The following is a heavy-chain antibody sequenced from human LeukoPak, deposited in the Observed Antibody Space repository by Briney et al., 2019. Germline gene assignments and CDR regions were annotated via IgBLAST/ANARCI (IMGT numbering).Heavy chain of an antibody. CDR2: INHSGST. CDR3: ARGYRSYYYYYMDV. CDR1: GGSFSGYY. J-gene: IGHJ6*03. Sequence: SETLSLTCAVYGGSFSGYYWSWIRQPPGKGLEWIGEINHSGSTNYNPSLKSRVTISVDTSKNQFSLKLSSVTAADTAVYYCARGYRSYYYYYMDVWGKGTTVTVSS. V-gene: IGHV4-34*01.